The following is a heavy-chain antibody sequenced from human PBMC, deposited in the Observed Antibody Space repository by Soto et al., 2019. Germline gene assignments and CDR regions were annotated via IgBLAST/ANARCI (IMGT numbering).Heavy chain of an antibody. CDR3: AKDYYDSSGYRSYWYFDL. CDR2: ISDSGGNT. CDR1: GFTFSSYA. Sequence: EVQLLESGGGLVQPGGSLRLSCAASGFTFSSYAMSWVRQAPGKGLEWVSVISDSGGNTYYADSVKGRFTISRDNSKNTLYLQVNSLRAEDTAVYYCAKDYYDSSGYRSYWYFDLWGRGTLVTVSS. D-gene: IGHD3-22*01. J-gene: IGHJ2*01. V-gene: IGHV3-23*01.